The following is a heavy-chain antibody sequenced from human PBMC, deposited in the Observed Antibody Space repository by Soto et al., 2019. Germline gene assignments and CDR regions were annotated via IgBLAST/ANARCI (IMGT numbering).Heavy chain of an antibody. CDR2: IIPILGIA. J-gene: IGHJ3*02. CDR1: GGTFSSYT. Sequence: ASVKVSCKASGGTFSSYTISWVRQAPGQGLEWMGRIIPILGIANYAQKFQGRVTITADKSTSTAYMELSSLRSEDTAVYYCARAGGPPERKLHLGELSAPDAFDIWGQGTMVTVSS. D-gene: IGHD3-16*02. CDR3: ARAGGPPERKLHLGELSAPDAFDI. V-gene: IGHV1-69*02.